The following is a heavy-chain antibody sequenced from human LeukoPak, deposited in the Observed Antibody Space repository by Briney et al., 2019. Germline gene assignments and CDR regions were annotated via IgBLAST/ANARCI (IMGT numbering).Heavy chain of an antibody. V-gene: IGHV3-21*01. D-gene: IGHD2-2*01. CDR2: ISSSSSYI. CDR1: GFTFSSYS. CDR3: ARDYQFSFASDFDI. J-gene: IGHJ3*02. Sequence: PGGSLRLSCAASGFTFSSYSINWVRQAPGKGLEWVSSISSSSSYIYYADSVKGRFTISRDNAKNSLYLQVNSLSSEDTAVYYCARDYQFSFASDFDIWGKGTMVTVSS.